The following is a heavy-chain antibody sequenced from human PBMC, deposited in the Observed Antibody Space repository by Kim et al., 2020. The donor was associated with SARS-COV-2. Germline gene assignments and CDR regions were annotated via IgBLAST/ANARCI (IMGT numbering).Heavy chain of an antibody. J-gene: IGHJ4*02. CDR2: IWYDGSNK. D-gene: IGHD3-10*01. CDR3: AKDGPRRNTVYGSGSYPDY. Sequence: GGSLRLSCAASGFTFSSYGMHWVRQAPGKGLEWVAVIWYDGSNKYYADSVKGRFTISRDNSKNTLYLQMNSLRAEDTAVYYCAKDGPRRNTVYGSGSYPDYCGQGTLVTVSS. V-gene: IGHV3-33*06. CDR1: GFTFSSYG.